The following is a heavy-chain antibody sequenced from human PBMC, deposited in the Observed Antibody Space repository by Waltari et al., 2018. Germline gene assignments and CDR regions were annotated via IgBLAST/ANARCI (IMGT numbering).Heavy chain of an antibody. Sequence: QVQLVESGGGVVQPGGSLRLSCAASGFTFSSYGMHWVRKAPGKGLEWVAFIRYDGSNKYYADSVKGRFTISRDNSKNTLYLQMNSLRAEDTAVYYCAKDSGWLVQSHFDYWGQGTLVTVSS. D-gene: IGHD6-19*01. V-gene: IGHV3-30*02. J-gene: IGHJ4*02. CDR2: IRYDGSNK. CDR3: AKDSGWLVQSHFDY. CDR1: GFTFSSYG.